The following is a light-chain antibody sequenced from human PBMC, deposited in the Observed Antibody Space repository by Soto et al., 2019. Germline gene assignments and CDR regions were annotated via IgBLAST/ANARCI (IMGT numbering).Light chain of an antibody. CDR1: SGHSSYA. CDR3: QTWGTGMV. Sequence: QLVLTQSPSASASLGASVKLTCTLSSGHSSYAIAWHQQQPEKGPRYLMNVNSDGSHTKGDGIPDRFSGSSSGAERYLTIASLQSEDEADYYCQTWGTGMVFGGGTQLTVL. CDR2: VNSDGSH. J-gene: IGLJ3*02. V-gene: IGLV4-69*01.